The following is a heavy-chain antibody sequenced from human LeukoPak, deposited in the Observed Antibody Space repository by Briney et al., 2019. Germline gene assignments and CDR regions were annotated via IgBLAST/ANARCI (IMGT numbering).Heavy chain of an antibody. J-gene: IGHJ6*02. CDR2: INPSGGST. CDR3: ARAKGHITNYDFWSGYYMSRGGGMDV. Sequence: ASVKVFCKASGYTFTSYYMHWVRQAPGQGLEWMGIINPSGGSTSYAQKFQGRVTMTRDTSTSTVYMELSSLRSEDTAVYYCARAKGHITNYDFWSGYYMSRGGGMDVWGQGTTVTVSS. V-gene: IGHV1-46*01. D-gene: IGHD3-3*01. CDR1: GYTFTSYY.